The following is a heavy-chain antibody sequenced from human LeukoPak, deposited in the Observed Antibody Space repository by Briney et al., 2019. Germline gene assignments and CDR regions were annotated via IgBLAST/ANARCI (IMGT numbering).Heavy chain of an antibody. CDR3: ATQRAEGVHLYYFDY. V-gene: IGHV1-69*01. D-gene: IGHD1-1*01. CDR1: GGTFTSYA. CDR2: IIPIFGTA. Sequence: SAVKVSYKASGGTFTSYANSWVRQAPGQGLEWMGGIIPIFGTANYAQKFQGRVTITADESTSTAFMELSSLRSEDTAVYYCATQRAEGVHLYYFDYWGQGTLVTVSS. J-gene: IGHJ4*02.